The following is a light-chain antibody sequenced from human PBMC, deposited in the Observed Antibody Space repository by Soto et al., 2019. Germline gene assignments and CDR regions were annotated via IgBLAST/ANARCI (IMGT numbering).Light chain of an antibody. Sequence: QAVVTQPPSVSGAPGQRVTISCSGTSSNIGAGYDVHWYHQLPGTAPKLLIFGNNNRPSGVPARFSASRSGTSASLAITGLQAEDEADYYCQSFDTTLRGSVFGGGTKVTVL. V-gene: IGLV1-40*01. CDR1: SSNIGAGYD. CDR3: QSFDTTLRGSV. J-gene: IGLJ3*02. CDR2: GNN.